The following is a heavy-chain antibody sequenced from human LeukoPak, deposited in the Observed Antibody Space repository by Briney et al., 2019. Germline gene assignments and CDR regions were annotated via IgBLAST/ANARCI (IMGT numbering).Heavy chain of an antibody. CDR1: GVSISSGDYY. Sequence: SQTLSLTCTVSGVSISSGDYYWSWIRQPPGKGLEWIGYIYYSGSTYYNPSLKSRVTISVDTSKNQFSLKLSSVTAADTAVYYCARAVISGSYLGRVDYWGQGTLVTVSS. V-gene: IGHV4-30-4*08. CDR3: ARAVISGSYLGRVDY. CDR2: IYYSGST. J-gene: IGHJ4*02. D-gene: IGHD1-26*01.